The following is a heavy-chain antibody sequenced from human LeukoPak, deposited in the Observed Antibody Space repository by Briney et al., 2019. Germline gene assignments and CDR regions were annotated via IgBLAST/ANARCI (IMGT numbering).Heavy chain of an antibody. Sequence: SEALSLTCTVSGGSISSYYWSWIRQPPGKGLEWIGYIYYSGSTNYNPSLKSRVTISVDTSKNQFSLKLSSVTAADTAVYYCARGMEITMVRGVIEPFDYWGQGTLVTVSS. CDR3: ARGMEITMVRGVIEPFDY. J-gene: IGHJ4*02. CDR1: GGSISSYY. V-gene: IGHV4-59*01. D-gene: IGHD3-10*01. CDR2: IYYSGST.